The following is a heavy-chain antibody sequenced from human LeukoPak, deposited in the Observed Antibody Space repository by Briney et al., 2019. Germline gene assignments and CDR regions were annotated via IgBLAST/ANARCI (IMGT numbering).Heavy chain of an antibody. J-gene: IGHJ4*02. D-gene: IGHD4-17*01. Sequence: SETLSLTCTVSGGSISNSSYYWGWIRQPPGKGLEWIGSIYYSGSTYYNPSLKSRVTISVDASKNQFSLKLSSVTAADTAVYYCARDPYLVTTAYWGQGTLVTVSS. CDR1: GGSISNSSYY. V-gene: IGHV4-39*07. CDR2: IYYSGST. CDR3: ARDPYLVTTAY.